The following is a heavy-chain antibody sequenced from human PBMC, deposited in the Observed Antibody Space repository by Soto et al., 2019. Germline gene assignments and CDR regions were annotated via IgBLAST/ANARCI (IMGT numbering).Heavy chain of an antibody. CDR1: GYTFTSYD. D-gene: IGHD3-10*01. V-gene: IGHV1-8*01. CDR2: MNPNSGNT. J-gene: IGHJ6*02. Sequence: GASVKVSCKASGYTFTSYDINWVRQATGQGREWMGWMNPNSGNTGYAQKSQGRVTMTRNTSISTAYMELSSLRSEDTAVYYCARVGTDYYGSGSLNYYYYGMDVWGQGXTVTVSS. CDR3: ARVGTDYYGSGSLNYYYYGMDV.